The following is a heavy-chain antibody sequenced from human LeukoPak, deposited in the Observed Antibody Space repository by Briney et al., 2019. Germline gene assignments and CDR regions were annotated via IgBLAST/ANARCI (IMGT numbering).Heavy chain of an antibody. CDR3: ARDSLRVIDY. CDR1: GDSVSSNIAA. J-gene: IGHJ4*02. D-gene: IGHD2-21*01. Sequence: RSQTLSLTCAISGDSVSSNIAAWNWIRQSPSRGLEWLGRTYYRSKWYDDFAVSVKSRITVNPDTSKNQFSLQLKSVTPEDTAVYYCARDSLRVIDYWGQGTLVTVSS. CDR2: TYYRSKWYD. V-gene: IGHV6-1*01.